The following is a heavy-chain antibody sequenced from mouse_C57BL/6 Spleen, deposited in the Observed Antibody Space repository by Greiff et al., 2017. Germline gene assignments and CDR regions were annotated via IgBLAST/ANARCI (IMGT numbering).Heavy chain of an antibody. CDR3: AKTSGWSLMDY. CDR2: IWRGGST. J-gene: IGHJ4*01. V-gene: IGHV2-5*01. Sequence: VQVVESGPGLVQPSQSLSITCTVSGFSLTSYGVHWVRQSPGKGLEWLGVIWRGGSTDYNAAFMSRLSITKDNSKSQVFFKMNSLQADDTAIYYWAKTSGWSLMDYWGQGTSVTVSS. D-gene: IGHD2-3*01. CDR1: GFSLTSYG.